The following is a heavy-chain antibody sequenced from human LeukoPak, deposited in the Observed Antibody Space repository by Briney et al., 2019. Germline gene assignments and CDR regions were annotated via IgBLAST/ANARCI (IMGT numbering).Heavy chain of an antibody. CDR1: GGSISSYY. J-gene: IGHJ4*02. CDR2: IYYSGST. D-gene: IGHD2-2*01. CDR3: ARDKEGTSCYDY. Sequence: SETLSLTCTVSGGSISSYYWSWIRQSPGKGLEWVGFIYYSGSTTYNPSLKSRVTISVDTSKNQFSLKLTSVTAADTAVYLCARDKEGTSCYDYWGQGTLVTVSS. V-gene: IGHV4-59*01.